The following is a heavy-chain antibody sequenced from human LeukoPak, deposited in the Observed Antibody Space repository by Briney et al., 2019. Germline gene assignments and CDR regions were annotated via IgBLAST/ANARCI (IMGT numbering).Heavy chain of an antibody. CDR2: ISSSSSYI. V-gene: IGHV3-21*01. Sequence: PGGSLRLSCAASGFTFSSYSMNWVRQAPGKGVEWVSSISSSSSYIYYANSVKGRFTISRDNAKNSLYLQMNSLRAEDTAVYYCARDWYHAIDYWGQGTLVTVSS. D-gene: IGHD2-2*01. CDR1: GFTFSSYS. CDR3: ARDWYHAIDY. J-gene: IGHJ4*02.